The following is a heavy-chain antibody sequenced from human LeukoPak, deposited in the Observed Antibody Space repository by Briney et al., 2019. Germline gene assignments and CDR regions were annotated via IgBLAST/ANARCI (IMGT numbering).Heavy chain of an antibody. D-gene: IGHD3-22*01. Sequence: PSETLSLTCAVSGGSINSGGYSWSWIRQPPGKGLEWIAYIYHSGSTYYNPSLKSRVTISVDRSKNQLSLKLSSVTAADTAVYYCARSPYYYDSSGSAEYFQHWGQGTLVTVSS. CDR3: ARSPYYYDSSGSAEYFQH. CDR1: GGSINSGGYS. J-gene: IGHJ1*01. CDR2: IYHSGST. V-gene: IGHV4-30-2*01.